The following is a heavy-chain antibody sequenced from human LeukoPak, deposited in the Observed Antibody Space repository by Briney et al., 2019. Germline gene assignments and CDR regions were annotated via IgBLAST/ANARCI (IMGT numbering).Heavy chain of an antibody. CDR2: ITGSGRGDST. V-gene: IGHV3-23*01. Sequence: GGSLRLSYTASGFTFSTYSMNWVRQAPGKGLEWVSSITGSGRGDSTNYADSVKGRFTISRDNSKSTLYLQMNSLRAEDTAIYYCAKSRSGYYIWGQGTLVTVSS. D-gene: IGHD3-3*01. CDR1: GFTFSTYS. J-gene: IGHJ4*02. CDR3: AKSRSGYYI.